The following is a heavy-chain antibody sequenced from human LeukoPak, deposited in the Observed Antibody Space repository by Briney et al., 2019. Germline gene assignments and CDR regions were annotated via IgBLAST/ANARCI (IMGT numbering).Heavy chain of an antibody. CDR1: GFSLSSYA. Sequence: GGSLRLSCAASGFSLSSYAMSWVRQAPGKGLEWVSAISSTDAGTYHADSVRGRFTISRDNSKNTLYLQMNSLRAEDTAVYYCAKDYSKTSYYGSGTYYRPNWFDPWGQGTLVTVSS. D-gene: IGHD3-10*01. J-gene: IGHJ5*02. V-gene: IGHV3-23*01. CDR3: AKDYSKTSYYGSGTYYRPNWFDP. CDR2: ISSTDAGT.